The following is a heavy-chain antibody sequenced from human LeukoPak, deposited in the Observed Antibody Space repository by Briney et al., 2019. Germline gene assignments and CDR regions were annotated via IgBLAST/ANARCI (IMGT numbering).Heavy chain of an antibody. CDR3: ARQGIAVAGLYY. J-gene: IGHJ4*02. Sequence: ASVKVSCKASGYTFTGYYMHWVRQAPEQGLEWMGWINLNSGGTNYAQKFQGRVTMTSDTSISTAYMELSRLRSDDTAVYYCARQGIAVAGLYYWGQGTLVTVSS. D-gene: IGHD6-19*01. CDR1: GYTFTGYY. V-gene: IGHV1-2*02. CDR2: INLNSGGT.